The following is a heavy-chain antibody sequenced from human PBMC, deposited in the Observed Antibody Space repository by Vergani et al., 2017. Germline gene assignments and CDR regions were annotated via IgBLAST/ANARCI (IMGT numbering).Heavy chain of an antibody. J-gene: IGHJ4*02. CDR3: ASGRCLGGRCYKPLFDY. CDR1: GGSINSLNYY. V-gene: IGHV4-61*02. D-gene: IGHD2-15*01. CDR2: IHTSGST. Sequence: QVQLQESGPGLVKPSQTLSLTCTVSGGSINSLNYYWSWIRQPAGKGLEWIGRIHTSGSTNYNPTLKSRVTMSEDTAKNQFTLDLTSVTAADTAVYFCASGRCLGGRCYKPLFDYWGQGILVTVSS.